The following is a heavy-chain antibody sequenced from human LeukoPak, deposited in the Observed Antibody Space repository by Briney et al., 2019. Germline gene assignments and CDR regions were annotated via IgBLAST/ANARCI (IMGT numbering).Heavy chain of an antibody. CDR2: ILDNGGDT. Sequence: GGSLRLSCAASGFTFSSYSMNWVRQAPGKGLQWVSGILDNGGDTFYADSVQGRFTISRDNSKNTLYLQMNSLRAEDTAVYYCARSGYNRFDYWGQGTLVTVSS. CDR1: GFTFSSYS. D-gene: IGHD5-24*01. J-gene: IGHJ4*02. V-gene: IGHV3-23*01. CDR3: ARSGYNRFDY.